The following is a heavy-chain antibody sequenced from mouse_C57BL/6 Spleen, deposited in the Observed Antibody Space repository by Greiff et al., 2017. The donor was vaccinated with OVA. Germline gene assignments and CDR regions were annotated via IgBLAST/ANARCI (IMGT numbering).Heavy chain of an antibody. V-gene: IGHV3-6*01. CDR3: ASYGSSFYAMDY. CDR2: ISYDGSN. Sequence: EVKLMESGPGLVKPSQSLSLTCSVTGYSITSGYYWNWIRQFPGNKLEWMGYISYDGSNNYNPSLKNRISITRDTSKNQFFLKLNSVTTEDTATYYCASYGSSFYAMDYWGQGTSVTVSS. D-gene: IGHD1-1*01. J-gene: IGHJ4*01. CDR1: GYSITSGYY.